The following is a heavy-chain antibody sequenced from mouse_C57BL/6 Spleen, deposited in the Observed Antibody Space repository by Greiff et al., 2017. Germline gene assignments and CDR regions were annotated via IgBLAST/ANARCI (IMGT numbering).Heavy chain of an antibody. Sequence: EVQLQQSGPELVKPGASVKISCKASGYTFTDYYMNWVKQSHGKSLEWIGDINPNNGGTSYNQKFKGKATLTVDKSSSTAYMELRSLTSEDSAVYYCARGGWSLPWFAYWGQGTLVTVAA. V-gene: IGHV1-26*01. CDR1: GYTFTDYY. J-gene: IGHJ3*01. CDR3: ARGGWSLPWFAY. D-gene: IGHD2-3*01. CDR2: INPNNGGT.